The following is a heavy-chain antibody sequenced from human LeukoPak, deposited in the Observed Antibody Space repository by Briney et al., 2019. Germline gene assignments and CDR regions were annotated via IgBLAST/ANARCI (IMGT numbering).Heavy chain of an antibody. V-gene: IGHV3-48*03. CDR2: ISSSGSTI. CDR3: ARVGYGSGSYWYYFDY. J-gene: IGHJ4*02. D-gene: IGHD3-10*01. Sequence: GGSLRLSCAASGFTFSSYEINWVRQAPGKGLEWVSYISSSGSTIYYADSVKGRFTISRDNAKNSLYLQMNSLRAEDTALYYCARVGYGSGSYWYYFDYWGQGTLVSVSS. CDR1: GFTFSSYE.